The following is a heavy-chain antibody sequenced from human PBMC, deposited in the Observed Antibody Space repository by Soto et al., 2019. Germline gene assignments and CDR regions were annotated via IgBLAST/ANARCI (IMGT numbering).Heavy chain of an antibody. CDR3: GQFTVTTRLVAFDI. CDR2: ISYGGSNK. J-gene: IGHJ3*02. D-gene: IGHD4-17*01. Sequence: QVQLVESGGGVVQPGRSLRLSCAASGFTFSNYAMHWVRQAPGKGLEWVAVISYGGSNKYYADSVKGRFTISRDNSKNARYLQMNSLRAEDTAVYYCGQFTVTTRLVAFDIWGQGTMVTVSS. CDR1: GFTFSNYA. V-gene: IGHV3-30-3*01.